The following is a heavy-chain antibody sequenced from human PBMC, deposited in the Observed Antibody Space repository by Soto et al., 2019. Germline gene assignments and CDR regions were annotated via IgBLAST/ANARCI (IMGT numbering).Heavy chain of an antibody. Sequence: PGGSLRLSCAASGFTFSSYAMSWVRQAPGKGLEWVSAISGSGGSTYYADSVKGRFTISRDNSKNTLYLQMNSLRAEDTAIYYCATQAVGSVSWFGELRSPTDYWGPGTLVTVSS. CDR3: ATQAVGSVSWFGELRSPTDY. CDR2: ISGSGGST. CDR1: GFTFSSYA. D-gene: IGHD3-10*01. V-gene: IGHV3-23*01. J-gene: IGHJ4*02.